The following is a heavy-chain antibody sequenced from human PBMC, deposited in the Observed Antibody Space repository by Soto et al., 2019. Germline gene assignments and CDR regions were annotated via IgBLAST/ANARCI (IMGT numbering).Heavy chain of an antibody. V-gene: IGHV3-21*04. CDR2: ISSSSSYI. J-gene: IGHJ4*02. CDR1: GFTFSSYS. Sequence: EVQLVESGGGLVKPGGSLRLSCAASGFTFSSYSMNWVRQAPGKGLEWVSSISSSSSYIYYADSVKGRFTISRDNAKNSLDLQMNSLRAEDTAVYYCGRVFHNDYWRGTFDYWGQGTLVTVSS. D-gene: IGHD3-3*01. CDR3: GRVFHNDYWRGTFDY.